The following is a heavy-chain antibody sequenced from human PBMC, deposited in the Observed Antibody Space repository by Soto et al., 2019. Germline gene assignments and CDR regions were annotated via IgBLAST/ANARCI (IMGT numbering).Heavy chain of an antibody. CDR2: ISYDGSNK. J-gene: IGHJ4*02. CDR1: GFTFSSYA. V-gene: IGHV3-30-3*01. CDR3: ARDCWNSSSWYNYKCFDY. Sequence: QVQLVESGGGVVQHGRSLRLSCAASGFTFSSYAMHWVRQAPGKGLEWVAVISYDGSNKYYADSVKGRFTISRDNSKNTLYLQMNSLRAEDTAVYYCARDCWNSSSWYNYKCFDYWGQGTLVTVSS. D-gene: IGHD6-13*01.